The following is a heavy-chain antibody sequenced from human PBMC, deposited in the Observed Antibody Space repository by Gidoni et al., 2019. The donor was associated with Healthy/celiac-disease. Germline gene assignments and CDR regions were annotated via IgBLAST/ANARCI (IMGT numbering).Heavy chain of an antibody. CDR3: AKDIFANPYYMDV. V-gene: IGHV3-9*01. J-gene: IGHJ6*03. CDR1: AFTFDDYA. CDR2: ISWNSGSI. Sequence: EVQLVESGGGLVQPGSSLRLSCAASAFTFDDYAMHGVRQAPGKGLGWVAGISWNSGSIGYADSVKGRFTISRDNAKNSLYLQMNRLRAEDTALYYCAKDIFANPYYMDVWGKGTTVTVSS. D-gene: IGHD3-9*01.